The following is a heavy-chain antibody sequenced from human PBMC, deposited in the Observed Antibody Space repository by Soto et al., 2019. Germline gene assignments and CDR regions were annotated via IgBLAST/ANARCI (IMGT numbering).Heavy chain of an antibody. V-gene: IGHV1-2*04. Sequence: ASVKVSCKASGYTFTGYYMHWVRQAPGQGLEWMGWINPNRGGTNYAQKFQGWVTMTRDTSISTAYMELSRLRSDDTAVYYCARGRRYSSGWPGYWGQGTLVTVSS. CDR3: ARGRRYSSGWPGY. CDR1: GYTFTGYY. D-gene: IGHD6-19*01. J-gene: IGHJ4*02. CDR2: INPNRGGT.